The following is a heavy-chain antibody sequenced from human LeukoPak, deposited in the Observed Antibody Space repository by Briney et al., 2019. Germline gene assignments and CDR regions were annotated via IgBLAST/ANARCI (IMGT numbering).Heavy chain of an antibody. J-gene: IGHJ4*02. CDR1: GGSISSYY. V-gene: IGHV4-59*01. Sequence: PSETLSLTCTVSGGSISSYYWSWIRQPPGKGLEWIGYIYYSGSTNYNPSLKSRVTISVDTSKNQFSLKLSSVTAADTAVYYCARGAYYDFWSGYYQYYFDYWGQGTLVTVSS. D-gene: IGHD3-3*01. CDR2: IYYSGST. CDR3: ARGAYYDFWSGYYQYYFDY.